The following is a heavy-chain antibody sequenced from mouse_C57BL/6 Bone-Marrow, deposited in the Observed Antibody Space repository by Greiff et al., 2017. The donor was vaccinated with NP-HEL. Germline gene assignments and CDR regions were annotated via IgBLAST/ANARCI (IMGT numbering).Heavy chain of an antibody. Sequence: EVKLVESGPVLVKPGASVKMSCKASGYTFTDYYMNWVKQSHGKSLEWIGVINPYNGGTSYNQKFKGKATLTVDKSSSTAYMELNSLTSEDSAVYYCARGGYYYGSSDYFDYWGQGTTLTVSS. V-gene: IGHV1-19*01. CDR2: INPYNGGT. J-gene: IGHJ2*01. CDR3: ARGGYYYGSSDYFDY. D-gene: IGHD1-1*01. CDR1: GYTFTDYY.